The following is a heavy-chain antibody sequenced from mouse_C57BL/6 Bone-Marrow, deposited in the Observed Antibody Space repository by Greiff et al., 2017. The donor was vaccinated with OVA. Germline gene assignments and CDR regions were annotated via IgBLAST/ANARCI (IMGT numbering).Heavy chain of an antibody. V-gene: IGHV1-50*01. CDR2: IDPSDSNT. J-gene: IGHJ4*01. CDR3: ARGLLLQAMDY. CDR1: GYTFTSYW. D-gene: IGHD2-3*01. Sequence: QVQLQQPGAELVKPGASVKLSCKASGYTFTSYWMQWVNQRPGQGLEWIGEIDPSDSNTTYNHKLTGKATLTVDTSSSTAYMQLSSLTAEVSAVYYCARGLLLQAMDYWGQGTSVTGSS.